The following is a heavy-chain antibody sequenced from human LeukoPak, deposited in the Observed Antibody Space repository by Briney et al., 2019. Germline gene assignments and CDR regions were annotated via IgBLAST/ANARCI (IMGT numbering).Heavy chain of an antibody. CDR1: GFTFSQNG. J-gene: IGHJ4*02. CDR2: ISSSGSTI. D-gene: IGHD1-26*01. CDR3: ARGGLIIVGARLGY. V-gene: IGHV3-48*04. Sequence: GGSLRLSCAASGFTFSQNGMHWVRQAPGKGLEWVSYISSSGSTIYYADSVKGRFTISRDNAKNSLYPQMNSLRAEDTAVYYCARGGLIIVGARLGYWGQGTLVTVSS.